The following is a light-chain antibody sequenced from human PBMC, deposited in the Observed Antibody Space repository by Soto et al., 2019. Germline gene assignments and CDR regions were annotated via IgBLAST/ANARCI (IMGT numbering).Light chain of an antibody. V-gene: IGLV2-8*01. Sequence: QSALAQPPSASGSPGQSVTISCTGTSSDVGAYIFVSWYQQHPGKAPKLMVYDVNRRPPGVPDRFFGSKSGNTASLTVSGLQAEDEADYYCVSFAGGTYVFGNGTKVT. CDR2: DVN. J-gene: IGLJ1*01. CDR3: VSFAGGTYV. CDR1: SSDVGAYIF.